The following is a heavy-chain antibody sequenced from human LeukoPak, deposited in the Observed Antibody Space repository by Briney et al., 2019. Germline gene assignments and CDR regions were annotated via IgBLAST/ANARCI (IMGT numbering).Heavy chain of an antibody. D-gene: IGHD3-16*02. Sequence: SVKVSCKASGGTFRSYAISWVRQAPGQGLEWMGGIIPIFGTANYAQKFQGRVTITADESTSTAYMELSSLRSEDTAVYYCARTNYDYVWGSYQNWFDPWGQGTLVTVSS. CDR3: ARTNYDYVWGSYQNWFDP. CDR1: GGTFRSYA. J-gene: IGHJ5*02. V-gene: IGHV1-69*01. CDR2: IIPIFGTA.